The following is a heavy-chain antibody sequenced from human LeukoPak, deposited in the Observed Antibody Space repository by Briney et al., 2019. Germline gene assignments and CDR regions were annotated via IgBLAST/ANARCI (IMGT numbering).Heavy chain of an antibody. CDR3: ARVSGYDSSGYDFDY. CDR1: GGSFSGYY. CDR2: INHSGST. J-gene: IGHJ4*02. V-gene: IGHV4-34*01. Sequence: PSETLSLTCAVYGGSFSGYYWSWIRQPPGKGLEWIGEINHSGSTNYNPSLKSRVTISVDTFKNQFSLKLSSVTAADTAVYYCARVSGYDSSGYDFDYWGQGTLVTVSS. D-gene: IGHD3-22*01.